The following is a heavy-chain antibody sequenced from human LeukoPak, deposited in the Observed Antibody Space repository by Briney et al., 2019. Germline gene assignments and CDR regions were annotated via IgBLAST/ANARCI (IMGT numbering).Heavy chain of an antibody. Sequence: GRSLRLSCAASGFTFSSFAMHWVRQAPGKGLEWVAVISYDGNNKNYADSVKGRFTISGDNSKNTLYLQMNSLRAEDTAVYFCARGGISWYHFDYWGQGTLVTVSS. J-gene: IGHJ4*02. D-gene: IGHD6-13*01. CDR1: GFTFSSFA. CDR2: ISYDGNNK. CDR3: ARGGISWYHFDY. V-gene: IGHV3-30-3*01.